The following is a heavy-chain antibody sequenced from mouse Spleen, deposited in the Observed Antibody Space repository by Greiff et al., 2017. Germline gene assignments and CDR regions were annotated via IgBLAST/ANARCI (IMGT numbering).Heavy chain of an antibody. CDR2: INYDGSST. V-gene: IGHV5-16*01. J-gene: IGHJ1*01. D-gene: IGHD1-1*02. CDR1: GFTFSDYY. CDR3: ARGGGIHWYFDV. Sequence: EVQLVESEGGLVQPGSSMKLSCTASGFTFSDYYMAWVRQVPEKGLEWVANINYDGSSTYYLDSLKSRFIISRDNAKNILYLQMSSLKSEDTATYYCARGGGIHWYFDVWGAGTTVTVSS.